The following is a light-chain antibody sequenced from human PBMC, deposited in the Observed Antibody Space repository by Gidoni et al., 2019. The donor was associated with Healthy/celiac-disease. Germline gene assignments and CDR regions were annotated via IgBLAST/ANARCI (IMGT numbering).Light chain of an antibody. J-gene: IGKJ3*01. CDR3: QQYYSTPEFT. Sequence: DIQMTQSPSSLSASVGDRVTITCWASQGISNSLAWYQQKPGKAPKLLLYAASRLESGVPSRFSGSGSGTDYTLTISSLQPEDFATYYCQQYYSTPEFTFGPGTKVDIK. CDR1: QGISNS. V-gene: IGKV1-NL1*01. CDR2: AAS.